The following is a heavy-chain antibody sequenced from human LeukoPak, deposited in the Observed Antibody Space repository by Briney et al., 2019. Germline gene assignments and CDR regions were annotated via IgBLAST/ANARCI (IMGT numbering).Heavy chain of an antibody. V-gene: IGHV3-64*01. CDR2: ISSNGGST. CDR1: GFTFSSYA. D-gene: IGHD6-13*01. J-gene: IGHJ6*02. Sequence: GGPVRLSCTASGFTFSSYAMLGVRQAPGKGREYVSAISSNGGSTYYANSVTGRFTISRDNSKNTLYLQMGSLRAEDMAVYYCARGSAGRWYYYYYGMDVWGQGTTVTVSS. CDR3: ARGSAGRWYYYYYGMDV.